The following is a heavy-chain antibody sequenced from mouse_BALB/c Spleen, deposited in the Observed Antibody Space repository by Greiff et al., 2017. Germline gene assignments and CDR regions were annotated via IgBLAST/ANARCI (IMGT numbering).Heavy chain of an antibody. CDR2: ISSGSSTI. CDR1: GFTFSSFG. D-gene: IGHD2-1*01. CDR3: ARYLPAMDY. Sequence: EVKLVESGGGLVQPGGSRKLSCAASGFTFSSFGMHWVRQAPEKGLGWVAYISSGSSTIYYADTVKGRFTISRDNPKNTLFLQMTSLRSEDTAMYYCARYLPAMDYWGQGTSVTVSS. V-gene: IGHV5-17*02. J-gene: IGHJ4*01.